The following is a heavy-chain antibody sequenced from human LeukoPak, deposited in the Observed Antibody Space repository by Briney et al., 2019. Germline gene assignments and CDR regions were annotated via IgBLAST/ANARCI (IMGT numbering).Heavy chain of an antibody. D-gene: IGHD2-15*01. CDR3: ARGVTQSTPGFDY. V-gene: IGHV4-4*02. CDR1: GGSISSSNW. CDR2: IYHSGST. Sequence: SETLSLTCAVSGGSISSSNWWSWVRRPPGKGLEWIGEIYHSGSTNYNPSLKSRVTISVDKSKNQFSLKLSSVTAADTAVYYCARGVTQSTPGFDYWGQGTLVTVSS. J-gene: IGHJ4*02.